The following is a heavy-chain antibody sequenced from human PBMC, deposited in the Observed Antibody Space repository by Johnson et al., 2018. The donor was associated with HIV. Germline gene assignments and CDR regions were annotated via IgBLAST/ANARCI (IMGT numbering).Heavy chain of an antibody. CDR1: GLIFSRSW. Sequence: VQLVESGGGLVQPGGSLRLSCAASGLIFSRSWMHWVRQAPGKGLVWVSRTNSDGRSTNYAESVKGRFTISRDTAKNSLYLQMNSLRAEDTAVYYCARRCSSSSCSHGAFDIWGQGTVVTVSS. CDR3: ARRCSSSSCSHGAFDI. V-gene: IGHV3-74*01. J-gene: IGHJ3*02. CDR2: TNSDGRST. D-gene: IGHD2-2*01.